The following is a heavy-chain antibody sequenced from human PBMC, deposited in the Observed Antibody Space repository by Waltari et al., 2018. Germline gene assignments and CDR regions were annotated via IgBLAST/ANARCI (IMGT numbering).Heavy chain of an antibody. CDR1: GYTFTGYY. D-gene: IGHD3-10*01. CDR3: ARNTMVRGGDPYYYYGMDV. CDR2: INPNRGGT. J-gene: IGHJ6*02. V-gene: IGHV1-2*04. Sequence: QVQLVQSGAEVKKPGASVKVSCKASGYTFTGYYMHWVRQAPGQGLEWMGWINPNRGGTNDEQKLKGWVTMTRDTSSSTAYMELSRLRSDDTAVYYCARNTMVRGGDPYYYYGMDVWGQGTTVTVSS.